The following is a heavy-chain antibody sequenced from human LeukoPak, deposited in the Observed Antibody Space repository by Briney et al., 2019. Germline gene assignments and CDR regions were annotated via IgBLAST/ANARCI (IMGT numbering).Heavy chain of an antibody. D-gene: IGHD5-24*01. V-gene: IGHV3-7*05. CDR2: MKHDGIEK. Sequence: TGGSLRLSCVASGFSFCSYWMAWVRQAPGKGLEWVANMKHDGIEKYHVDSVKGRFTISRDNTKNSLYLHMSRLRVDTTAVYFSAREGSEGYNYPALDFWGQGILVTVSS. CDR1: GFSFCSYW. J-gene: IGHJ4*02. CDR3: AREGSEGYNYPALDF.